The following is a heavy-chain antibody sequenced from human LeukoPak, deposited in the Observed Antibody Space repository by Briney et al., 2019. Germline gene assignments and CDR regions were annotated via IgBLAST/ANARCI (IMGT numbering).Heavy chain of an antibody. CDR3: ARGLVVVVRMDWFDP. CDR1: GFNFNNYA. Sequence: GGSLRLSCEASGFNFNNYAIHWVRRAPGKGLEWVAVISDDGDSQHYADSVRGRFTISKDTSTNTAFLQMTSLTTDDTAVYYCARGLVVVVRMDWFDPWGQGTLVVVSS. D-gene: IGHD2-15*01. J-gene: IGHJ5*02. CDR2: ISDDGDSQ. V-gene: IGHV3-30*01.